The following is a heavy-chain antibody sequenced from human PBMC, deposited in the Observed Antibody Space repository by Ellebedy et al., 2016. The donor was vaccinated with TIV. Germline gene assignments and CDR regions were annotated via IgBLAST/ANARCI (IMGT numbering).Heavy chain of an antibody. CDR1: GFTFSNAW. Sequence: GESLKISCAASGFTFSNAWMNWVRQAPGKGLEWVGRIKSKTDGGTTDYAAPVKGRFTISRDDSKNTLYLQMNSLKTEDTAMYYCTTLYCGGDCFYWYFDLWGRGTLVTVSS. CDR3: TTLYCGGDCFYWYFDL. J-gene: IGHJ2*01. V-gene: IGHV3-15*07. D-gene: IGHD2-21*02. CDR2: IKSKTDGGTT.